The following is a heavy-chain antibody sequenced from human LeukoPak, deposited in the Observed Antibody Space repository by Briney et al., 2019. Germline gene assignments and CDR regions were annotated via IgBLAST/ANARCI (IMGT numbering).Heavy chain of an antibody. CDR3: AKGHGSRTGDFEY. J-gene: IGHJ4*02. D-gene: IGHD3-10*01. Sequence: SGGSLRLSCAASGFTFDDYAMHWVRQAPGMGLAWVSLISGDSDYTYYADSVKGRFTISRDNSKNSLYLQMNTLRTEDNALYYCAKGHGSRTGDFEYWGQGTLVTVSS. CDR2: ISGDSDYT. V-gene: IGHV3-43*02. CDR1: GFTFDDYA.